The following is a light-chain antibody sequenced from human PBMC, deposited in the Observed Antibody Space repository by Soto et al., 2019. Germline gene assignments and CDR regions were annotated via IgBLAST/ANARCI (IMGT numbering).Light chain of an antibody. CDR1: QTISSW. Sequence: DIKMTQSPSTLSGSVGDRVTITCRASQTISSWLAWYQQKPGKAPKLLIYKASTLKSGVPSRFSGSGSGTEFTLTISSLQPDDFATYYCQHYNSYSEAVGQGTKVQLK. J-gene: IGKJ1*01. CDR3: QHYNSYSEA. V-gene: IGKV1-5*03. CDR2: KAS.